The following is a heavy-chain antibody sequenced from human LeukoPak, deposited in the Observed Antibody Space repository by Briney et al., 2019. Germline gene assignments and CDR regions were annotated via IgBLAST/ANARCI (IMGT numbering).Heavy chain of an antibody. CDR2: INPNSGGT. D-gene: IGHD3-22*01. J-gene: IGHJ4*02. CDR1: GYTFTGYY. CDR3: ARVGYYYDSSGYYAY. V-gene: IGHV1-2*02. Sequence: GASVKVSCKASGYTFTGYYMHWVRQAPGQGLEWMGWINPNSGGTNYAQKFQGRVTMTRDTSISTAYMELSRLRSDDTAVYYCARVGYYYDSSGYYAYSGQGTLVTVSS.